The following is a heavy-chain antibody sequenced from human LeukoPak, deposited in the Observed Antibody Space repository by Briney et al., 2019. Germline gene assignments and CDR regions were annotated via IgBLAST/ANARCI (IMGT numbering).Heavy chain of an antibody. V-gene: IGHV3-7*03. J-gene: IGHJ3*02. CDR3: ARCSSSKCNGAFDM. Sequence: GGSLRLSCAASGFTFSGSWMSWVRQAPGKGLEWVANIKPDGSEKYCVDSVKGRFTISRDNAKNSLYLQINSLRVDDTAIYYCARCSSSKCNGAFDMWGQGTMVTVSS. CDR2: IKPDGSEK. D-gene: IGHD2-2*01. CDR1: GFTFSGSW.